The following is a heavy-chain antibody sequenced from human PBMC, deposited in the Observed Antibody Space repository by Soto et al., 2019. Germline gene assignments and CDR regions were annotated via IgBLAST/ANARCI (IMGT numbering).Heavy chain of an antibody. J-gene: IGHJ6*03. D-gene: IGHD3-10*01. Sequence: PGGSLRLSCAASGFTFSSYWMHWVRQAPGKGLVWVSRINSDGSSTSYADSVKGRFTISRDNAKNTLYLQMNSLRAEDTAVYYCAKRPDYPGYYYMDVWGKGTTVTVSS. CDR2: INSDGSST. CDR1: GFTFSSYW. CDR3: AKRPDYPGYYYMDV. V-gene: IGHV3-74*01.